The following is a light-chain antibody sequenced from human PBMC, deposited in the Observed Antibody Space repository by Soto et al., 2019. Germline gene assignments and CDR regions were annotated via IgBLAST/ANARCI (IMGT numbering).Light chain of an antibody. Sequence: QSVLTQPPSVSGAPGQRVTISCTGSSSNIGAGYDVHWYQQLPGTAPKLLIYGNINRPSGVPDRFSGSKSGTSASLAITGLQAEYEADYYCQSYDSGLVFGGGTKLTVL. CDR2: GNI. J-gene: IGLJ2*01. CDR1: SSNIGAGYD. CDR3: QSYDSGLV. V-gene: IGLV1-40*01.